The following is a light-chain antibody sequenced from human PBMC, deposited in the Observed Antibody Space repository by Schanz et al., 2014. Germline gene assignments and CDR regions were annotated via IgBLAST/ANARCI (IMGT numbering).Light chain of an antibody. Sequence: QSALTQPPSASGSPGQSVTISCTGTSSDVGSYNRVSWYQQPPGKAPKLMIYDVSNRPSGVSNRFSGSKSGNTASLAVSGLQAEDEADYYCCSYAGSSTSWVFGGGTKLTVL. J-gene: IGLJ3*02. CDR3: CSYAGSSTSWV. CDR1: SSDVGSYNR. V-gene: IGLV2-18*02. CDR2: DVS.